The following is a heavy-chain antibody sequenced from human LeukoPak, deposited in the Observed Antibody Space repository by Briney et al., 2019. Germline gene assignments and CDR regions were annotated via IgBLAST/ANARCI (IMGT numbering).Heavy chain of an antibody. Sequence: PSETLSLTCTVSGGSFRSYYWSWIRQPAGKGLEWIGLIYCSGSSNYIPSLKSRVTISVDTSKRQFSLRLSSLSAADTAVYYCARGLRYTSSSVYYFDYWGQGTLDTVSS. J-gene: IGHJ4*02. CDR2: IYCSGSS. CDR3: ARGLRYTSSSVYYFDY. V-gene: IGHV4-4*07. CDR1: GGSFRSYY. D-gene: IGHD6-6*01.